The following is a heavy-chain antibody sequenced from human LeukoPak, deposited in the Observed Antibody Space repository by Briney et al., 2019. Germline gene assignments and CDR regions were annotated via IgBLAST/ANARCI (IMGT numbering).Heavy chain of an antibody. CDR2: IYHSGNT. V-gene: IGHV4-38-2*02. CDR1: GYSISSGYY. CDR3: ARDVSPGGRFDY. Sequence: PSETLSLTCTVSGYSISSGYYWGWIRQPPGRGLEWVGSIYHSGNTYYNPSLKSRVTISVDTSKNQFSLKLTSVTAADTAVYYCARDVSPGGRFDYWGQGTLVTVSS. D-gene: IGHD3-16*01. J-gene: IGHJ4*02.